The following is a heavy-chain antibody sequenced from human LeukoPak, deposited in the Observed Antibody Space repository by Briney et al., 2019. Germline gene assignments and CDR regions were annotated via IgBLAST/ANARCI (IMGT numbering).Heavy chain of an antibody. J-gene: IGHJ4*02. CDR2: INPNIGDT. Sequence: ASVKVSCTASGYTFTGHYLHWVRQAPGQGLEWMGWINPNIGDTNYAQKIQGRVTMTRDTSINTVYMELSRLISDDMAVYYRVRGDGYTGTRPFDYWGQGTPVTVSS. CDR3: VRGDGYTGTRPFDY. CDR1: GYTFTGHY. V-gene: IGHV1-2*02. D-gene: IGHD1/OR15-1a*01.